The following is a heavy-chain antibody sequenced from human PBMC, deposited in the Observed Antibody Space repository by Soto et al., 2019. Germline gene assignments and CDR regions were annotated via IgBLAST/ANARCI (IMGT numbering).Heavy chain of an antibody. CDR2: ISGSGDRT. Sequence: GGSLRLSCAASGITISNYPMSWVRQAPGKGLDWVSGISGSGDRTYYADTVKGRFTISRDNSKKTLYLQMNSLRAQDTSVYFCSSRRGRTRFGVGSYYFDCSGEGTLLTGSS. J-gene: IGHJ4*02. CDR3: SSRRGRTRFGVGSYYFDC. D-gene: IGHD3-3*01. CDR1: GITISNYP. V-gene: IGHV3-23*01.